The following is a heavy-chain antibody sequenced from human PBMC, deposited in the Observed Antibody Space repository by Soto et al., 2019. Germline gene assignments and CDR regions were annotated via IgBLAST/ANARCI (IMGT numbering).Heavy chain of an antibody. CDR2: ISGSGGST. J-gene: IGHJ3*02. D-gene: IGHD6-13*01. Sequence: GGSVRSTGAASGGPVSSYAMSWVRQAPGKGLEWVSAISGSGGSTYYADSVKGRFTISRDNSKNTLYLQMNSLRAEDTAVYYCAKVLAPPGTHNDAFDIRGQGTMVTVSS. V-gene: IGHV3-23*01. CDR3: AKVLAPPGTHNDAFDI. CDR1: GGPVSSYA.